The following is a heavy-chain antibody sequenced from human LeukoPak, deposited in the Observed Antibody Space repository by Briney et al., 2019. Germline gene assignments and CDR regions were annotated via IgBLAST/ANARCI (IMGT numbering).Heavy chain of an antibody. D-gene: IGHD3-22*01. CDR2: IKSKTDGGTT. CDR1: GFTFSNAW. CDR3: TTALGKYYYDSSGYYPIDY. J-gene: IGHJ4*02. V-gene: IGHV3-15*01. Sequence: GGSLRLSCAASGFTFSNAWMSWVRQAPGKGLEWVGRIKSKTDGGTTDYAAPVKGRFTISRDDSKNTLYLQMNSLKTEDTAVYYCTTALGKYYYDSSGYYPIDYCGQGTLVTVSS.